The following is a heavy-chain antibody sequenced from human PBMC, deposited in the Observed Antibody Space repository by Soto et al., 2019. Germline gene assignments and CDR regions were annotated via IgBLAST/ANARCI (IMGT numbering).Heavy chain of an antibody. D-gene: IGHD2-15*01. CDR1: GGSISTYY. J-gene: IGHJ5*02. CDR3: AKALVVAQVTYNWLDP. CDR2: IYYSGST. V-gene: IGHV4-59*01. Sequence: SETLSLTCTLSGGSISTYYWSWIRQPPGKGLEWIGYIYYSGSTNYNPSFKSRVTISVDTSKNTLYLEMDSLRAEDTAVYYCAKALVVAQVTYNWLDPWGQGTLVTVSS.